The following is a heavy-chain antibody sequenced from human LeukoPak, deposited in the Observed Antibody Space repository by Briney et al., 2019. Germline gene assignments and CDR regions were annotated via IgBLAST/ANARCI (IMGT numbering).Heavy chain of an antibody. D-gene: IGHD1-26*01. V-gene: IGHV3-48*01. CDR3: ARVSQGDRELPDY. CDR1: GFTFSSYS. Sequence: GGSLRLSCAASGFTFSSYSMNWVRQAPGKGLEWVSYISSSSSTIYYADSVKGRFTISRDNAKNSLYLQMNSLRAEDTAVYYCARVSQGDRELPDYWGQGTLVTVSS. CDR2: ISSSSSTI. J-gene: IGHJ4*02.